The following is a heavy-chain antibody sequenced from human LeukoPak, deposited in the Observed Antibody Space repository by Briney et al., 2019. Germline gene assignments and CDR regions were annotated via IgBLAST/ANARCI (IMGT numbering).Heavy chain of an antibody. V-gene: IGHV3-7*01. CDR3: AKWGPHCVGDYCPALDS. CDR2: INQDGSKK. CDR1: RFTFSNYW. D-gene: IGHD2-21*02. J-gene: IGHJ4*02. Sequence: GGSLRLSCVASRFTFSNYWMSWVRQAPGKGLEWVANINQDGSKKPYADSMKGRFTISRDNAKESLYLQLNSLRADDTAVYYCAKWGPHCVGDYCPALDSWGQGTLVTVAS.